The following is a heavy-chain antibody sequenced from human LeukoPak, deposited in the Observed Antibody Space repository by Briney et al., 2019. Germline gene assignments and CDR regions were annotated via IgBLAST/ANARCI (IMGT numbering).Heavy chain of an antibody. D-gene: IGHD2-15*01. Sequence: TGGSLRLSCAASGFTFSSYAMSWVRQAPGKGLEWVSGISGGGGSTYYADSVKGRFTISRDSPKNMLRLQMNSLRAEDTAVYYCYSLGYWGQGTLVTVSS. CDR1: GFTFSSYA. CDR2: ISGGGGST. V-gene: IGHV3-23*01. CDR3: YSLGY. J-gene: IGHJ4*02.